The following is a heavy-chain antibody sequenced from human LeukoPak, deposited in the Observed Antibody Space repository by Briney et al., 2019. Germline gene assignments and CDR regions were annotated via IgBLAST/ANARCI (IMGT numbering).Heavy chain of an antibody. V-gene: IGHV3-21*01. CDR3: AREGIAAAGYDY. D-gene: IGHD6-13*01. CDR2: ISSSSSYI. CDR1: GFTFSSYS. Sequence: GGSLRLSCAASGFTFSSYSMNWVRQAPGKGLEWVSSISSSSSYIYYADSVKGRFTISRDNAKNSLYLQMNSLRAEDTAVYYCAREGIAAAGYDYWGQGTLVTVSS. J-gene: IGHJ4*02.